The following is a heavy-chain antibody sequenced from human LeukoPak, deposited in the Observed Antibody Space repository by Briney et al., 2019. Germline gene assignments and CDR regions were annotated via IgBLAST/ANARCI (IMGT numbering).Heavy chain of an antibody. Sequence: PSETLSLTCTVPGGSISSYYWSWIRQPPGKGLEWIGCIYYSGSTNYNPSLKSRVSISVDTSKNQFSLKLSSVTAADTAVYYCARCPLVRGVILPWFDPWGQGTLVTVSS. CDR2: IYYSGST. CDR1: GGSISSYY. V-gene: IGHV4-59*12. J-gene: IGHJ5*02. D-gene: IGHD3-10*01. CDR3: ARCPLVRGVILPWFDP.